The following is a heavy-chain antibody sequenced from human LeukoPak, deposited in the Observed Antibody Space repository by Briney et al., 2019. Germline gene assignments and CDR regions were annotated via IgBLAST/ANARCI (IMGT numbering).Heavy chain of an antibody. CDR2: ISYDGSNK. CDR1: GFTFRSSA. D-gene: IGHD1-1*01. V-gene: IGHV3-30*04. CDR3: ASLLEPEKYYYYYMDV. Sequence: QSGGSLRLSCAASGFTFRSSAMHWVRQAPGKGLEWVAVISYDGSNKYYPDSVKGRFTISRDNSKNTVYLQMNSLRAGDTAVYYCASLLEPEKYYYYYMDVWGKGTTVTVSS. J-gene: IGHJ6*03.